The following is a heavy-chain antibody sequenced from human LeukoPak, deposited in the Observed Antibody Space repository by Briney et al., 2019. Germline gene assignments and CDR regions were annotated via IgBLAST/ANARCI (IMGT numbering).Heavy chain of an antibody. D-gene: IGHD5-24*01. CDR1: GFTFSSYG. V-gene: IGHV3-30*02. J-gene: IGHJ6*02. CDR3: AREQSPYYYYGMDV. CDR2: IRYDGSNK. Sequence: GGSLRLSCAASGFTFSSYGMHWVRQAPGKGLEWVAFIRYDGSNKYYADSVKGRFTISRDNSKNTLYLQMNSLRAEDTAVYYCAREQSPYYYYGMDVWGQGTTVTVSS.